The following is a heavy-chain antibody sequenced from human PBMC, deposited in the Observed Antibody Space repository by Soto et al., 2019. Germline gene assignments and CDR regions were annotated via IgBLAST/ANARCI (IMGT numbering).Heavy chain of an antibody. CDR2: IDNHGDGT. CDR1: GFTFTNYW. Sequence: EVQVVESGGGLVQPGGSLRLSCAASGFTFTNYWMHWVRQVPGEGLVWVSRIDNHGDGTSYADFVKGRFTSSRDNVKNTLYLHMNSLRVEDRAIYYCGTGFEKWGQGTMVTVSS. V-gene: IGHV3-74*01. CDR3: GTGFEK. J-gene: IGHJ3*01.